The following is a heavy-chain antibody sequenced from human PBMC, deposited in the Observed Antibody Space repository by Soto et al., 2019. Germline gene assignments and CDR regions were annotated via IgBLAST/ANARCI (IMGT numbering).Heavy chain of an antibody. J-gene: IGHJ4*02. CDR2: ISYDGSNK. CDR1: GFTFSSYG. D-gene: IGHD6-13*01. V-gene: IGHV3-30*03. Sequence: QVQLVESGGGVVQPGRSLRLSCAASGFTFSSYGMHWVRQAPGKGLEWVAVISYDGSNKYYADSVKGRFTISRDNSKNTLYLQMNSLRAEDTAVYYCARGSGYSSSWYTPPFDYWGQGTLVTVSS. CDR3: ARGSGYSSSWYTPPFDY.